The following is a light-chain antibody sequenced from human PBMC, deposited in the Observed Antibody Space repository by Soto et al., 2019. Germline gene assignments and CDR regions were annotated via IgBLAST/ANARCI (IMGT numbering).Light chain of an antibody. CDR2: GAS. V-gene: IGKV3-20*01. Sequence: ETVLTKSPGTLSLSPGERATLSCRASQTIRSNYLAWYRQTPGQTPRLLIYGASNRSTGIADRFSGSGSGTDFTLIISRLEPEDFGLYYCRKYGSSLWTFGQGTTVEIK. CDR1: QTIRSNY. J-gene: IGKJ1*01. CDR3: RKYGSSLWT.